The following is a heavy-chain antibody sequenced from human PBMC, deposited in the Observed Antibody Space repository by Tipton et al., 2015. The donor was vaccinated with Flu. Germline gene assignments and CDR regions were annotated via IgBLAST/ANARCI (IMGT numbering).Heavy chain of an antibody. D-gene: IGHD6-13*01. V-gene: IGHV4-4*07. CDR1: GGSISSYY. Sequence: TLSLTCTVSGGSISSYYWSWIRQPAGKGLEWIGRIYTSGSTNYNPSLKSRVTMSVDTSKNQFSLKLSSVTAADTAVYYCASQYSSSWYAAFDIWGQGTMVTVSS. CDR2: IYTSGST. CDR3: ASQYSSSWYAAFDI. J-gene: IGHJ3*02.